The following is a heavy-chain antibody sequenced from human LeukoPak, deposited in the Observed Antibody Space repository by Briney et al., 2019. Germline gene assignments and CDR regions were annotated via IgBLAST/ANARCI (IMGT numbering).Heavy chain of an antibody. V-gene: IGHV4-30-2*01. Sequence: SQTLSLTCAVSGGSISSGGYSWSWIRQPPGKGLEWIGYIYHSGSTYYNPSLKGRVTISVDRSKNQFSLKLSSVTAADTAVYYCARGGPLWLGELSYFDYWGQGTLVTVSS. J-gene: IGHJ4*02. D-gene: IGHD3-10*01. CDR1: GGSISSGGYS. CDR3: ARGGPLWLGELSYFDY. CDR2: IYHSGST.